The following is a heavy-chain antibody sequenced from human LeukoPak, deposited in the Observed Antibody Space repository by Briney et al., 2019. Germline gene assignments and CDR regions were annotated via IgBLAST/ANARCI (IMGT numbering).Heavy chain of an antibody. Sequence: RPSQTLSLTCTVSRGSISNGGYYWDWIRQPPGKGMEWIGSIYYSGSTYYSPSLKNRVTISVDMSRNQFSLKLTSVTAADTAVYYCVRGRSRLTNAGGLDYWGQGALVTVSS. CDR3: VRGRSRLTNAGGLDY. D-gene: IGHD3-16*01. J-gene: IGHJ4*02. CDR2: IYYSGST. V-gene: IGHV4-39*01. CDR1: RGSISNGGYY.